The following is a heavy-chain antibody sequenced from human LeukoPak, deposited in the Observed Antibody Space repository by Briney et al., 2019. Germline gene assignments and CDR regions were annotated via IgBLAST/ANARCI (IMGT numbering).Heavy chain of an antibody. D-gene: IGHD2-15*01. CDR3: ARGVKKIQWSGGFDY. CDR2: IYASGST. CDR1: GGSISSYY. J-gene: IGHJ4*02. V-gene: IGHV4-4*07. Sequence: SETLSLTCTVSGGSISSYYWSWIRQPAGKGLEWIGRIYASGSTNYNPSLKSRVTMSVDMSKNQFSLNLTSVTAADTAVYYCARGVKKIQWSGGFDYWGQGTLVTVSS.